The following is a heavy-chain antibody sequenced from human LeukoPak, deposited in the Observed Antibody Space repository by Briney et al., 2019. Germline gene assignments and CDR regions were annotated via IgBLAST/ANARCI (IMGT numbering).Heavy chain of an antibody. D-gene: IGHD1-1*01. CDR2: INQDGNKK. J-gene: IGHJ3*02. V-gene: IGHV3-7*01. CDR3: ARPGQRDAFDI. CDR1: GFTFSNYW. Sequence: GGSLRLSCAASGFTFSNYWMTWVRQAPGKGLEWVAHINQDGNKKYYVDSVKGRFTIFRDNAKNSLYLQMNSLRAEDTAVYYCARPGQRDAFDIWGQGTMVTVSS.